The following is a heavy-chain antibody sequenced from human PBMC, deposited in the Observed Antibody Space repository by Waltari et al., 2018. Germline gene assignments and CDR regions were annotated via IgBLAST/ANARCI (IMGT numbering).Heavy chain of an antibody. CDR1: GFTFSSYW. V-gene: IGHV3-7*01. D-gene: IGHD4-17*01. J-gene: IGHJ4*02. CDR3: ARDKDYGGNSPLGY. Sequence: EVQLVESGGGLVQPGGSLRLSCAASGFTFSSYWMSWVRQAPGKGLEWVANIKQDGSEKYYVDSVKGRFTISRDNAKNTLYLQMNTLRAEGTAVHYCARDKDYGGNSPLGYWGQGTLVTVSS. CDR2: IKQDGSEK.